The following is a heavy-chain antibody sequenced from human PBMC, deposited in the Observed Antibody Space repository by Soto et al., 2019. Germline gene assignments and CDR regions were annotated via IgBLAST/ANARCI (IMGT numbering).Heavy chain of an antibody. V-gene: IGHV4-31*03. J-gene: IGHJ6*02. CDR1: GGSISSGGYY. Sequence: PSETLSLTCTVSGGSISSGGYYWSWIRQHPGKGLEWIGYIYYSGSTYYNPSLKSRVTISVDTSKNQFSLKLSSVTAADTAVYYCARLPGYYDSSGYLYGMDVWGQGTTVTVSS. CDR2: IYYSGST. CDR3: ARLPGYYDSSGYLYGMDV. D-gene: IGHD3-22*01.